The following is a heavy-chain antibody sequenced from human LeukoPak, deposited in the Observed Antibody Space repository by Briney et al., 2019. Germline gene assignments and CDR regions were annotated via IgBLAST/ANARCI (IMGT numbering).Heavy chain of an antibody. Sequence: SQTLSLTCAISGDSVSSNSAAWNWIRQSPSRGLEWLGRTYYRSKWYSGYALSVQSRITINPDTSKNQFSLHLNSVTPEDTAVYYCARESRGSYWADFDYWGQGTLVTVSS. CDR2: TYYRSKWYS. D-gene: IGHD1-26*01. CDR1: GDSVSSNSAA. V-gene: IGHV6-1*01. CDR3: ARESRGSYWADFDY. J-gene: IGHJ4*02.